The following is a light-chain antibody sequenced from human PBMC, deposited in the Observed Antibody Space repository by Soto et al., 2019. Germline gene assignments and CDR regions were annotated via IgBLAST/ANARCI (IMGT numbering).Light chain of an antibody. CDR2: YAS. V-gene: IGKV3-15*01. Sequence: EVVLTQSPATLSVSPGERATLSCRASQSVHSNLAWYQQKPGQAPSLLISYASPRATGIPARFSGSGSGTEFTLTISSLQSEDFGVYYCQHYSNWPPTFGPGKIVEIK. CDR1: QSVHSN. CDR3: QHYSNWPPT. J-gene: IGKJ3*01.